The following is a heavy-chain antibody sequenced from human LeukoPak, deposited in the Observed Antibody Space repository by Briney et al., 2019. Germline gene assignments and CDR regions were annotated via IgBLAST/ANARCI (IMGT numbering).Heavy chain of an antibody. CDR1: GGSISSYY. CDR2: IYYSGST. V-gene: IGHV4-59*01. CDR3: AREGETRANDY. J-gene: IGHJ4*02. D-gene: IGHD1-26*01. Sequence: PSETLSLTCTVSGGSISSYYWSWIRQPPGKGLEWIGYIYYSGSTNYNPSLKRRVTISVDTSKNQFSLKLSSVTAADTAVYYCAREGETRANDYWGQGTLVTVSS.